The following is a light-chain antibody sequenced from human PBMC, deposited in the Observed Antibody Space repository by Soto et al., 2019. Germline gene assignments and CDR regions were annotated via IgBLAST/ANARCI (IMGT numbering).Light chain of an antibody. V-gene: IGLV2-14*01. CDR3: SSYTSSGTII. CDR2: EVT. CDR1: NSDVGGYNY. J-gene: IGLJ2*01. Sequence: QSALTQPASVSGSPGQSITISCTGTNSDVGGYNYVSWYQQHPGKAPKLMIYEVTDRPSGVSSRFSGSKSGNTASLTISGLQAEDEADYYCSSYTSSGTIIFGGGTKLTVL.